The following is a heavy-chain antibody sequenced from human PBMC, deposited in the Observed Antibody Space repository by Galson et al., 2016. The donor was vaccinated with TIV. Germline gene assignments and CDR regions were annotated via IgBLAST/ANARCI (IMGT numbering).Heavy chain of an antibody. CDR2: INPNTGGT. CDR3: ARDDGYTSGSDY. Sequence: SVKVSCKASGYTFSDYYMHWVRQAPGQGLEWMGWINPNTGGTNYAQKFQGWVSMTRDTSINTAYMEPSRLKSDDTAVYYCARDDGYTSGSDYWGQGTQVTVSS. J-gene: IGHJ4*02. V-gene: IGHV1-2*04. D-gene: IGHD6-19*01. CDR1: GYTFSDYY.